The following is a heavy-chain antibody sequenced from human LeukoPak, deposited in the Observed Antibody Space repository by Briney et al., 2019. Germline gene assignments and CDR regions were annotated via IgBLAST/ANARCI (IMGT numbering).Heavy chain of an antibody. D-gene: IGHD3-10*01. CDR2: ISYDGSNK. CDR3: ARDSEITMVRGVIDY. V-gene: IGHV3-30*04. Sequence: PGRSLRLSCAASGFTFSSYAMHWVRQAPGKGLEWVAVISYDGSNKYYADSVKGRFTISRGNSKNTLYLQMNSLRAEDTAVYYCARDSEITMVRGVIDYWGQGTLVTVSS. J-gene: IGHJ4*02. CDR1: GFTFSSYA.